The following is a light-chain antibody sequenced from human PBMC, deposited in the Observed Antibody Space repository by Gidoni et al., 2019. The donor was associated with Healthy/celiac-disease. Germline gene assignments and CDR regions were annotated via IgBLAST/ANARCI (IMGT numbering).Light chain of an antibody. V-gene: IGKV2D-29*01. CDR3: MQSIQLPLT. Sequence: DIVLPQTPLSLFVTPGQPTPISCKTSQSLLQSNGKNYLSWYLQKPGQPPQLLIYEVSNRFSGVPDRFSGSGSGTDFTLRISRVEAEDVGLYYCMQSIQLPLTFGGGTKVEIK. CDR2: EVS. CDR1: QSLLQSNGKNY. J-gene: IGKJ4*01.